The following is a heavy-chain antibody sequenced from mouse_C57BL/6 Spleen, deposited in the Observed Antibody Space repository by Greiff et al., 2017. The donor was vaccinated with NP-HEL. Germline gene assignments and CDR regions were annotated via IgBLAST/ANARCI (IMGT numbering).Heavy chain of an antibody. J-gene: IGHJ2*01. CDR3: ARKDYGSSYLDY. Sequence: VQLQQPGAEVVKPGASVKMSCKASCYTFTSYWITWVKQRPGPGLEWIGDIYPGSGSTNYNEKFKSKATLTVDTSSSTAYMQLSSLTSEDSAVYYCARKDYGSSYLDYWGQGTTLTVSS. CDR1: CYTFTSYW. D-gene: IGHD1-1*01. V-gene: IGHV1-55*01. CDR2: IYPGSGST.